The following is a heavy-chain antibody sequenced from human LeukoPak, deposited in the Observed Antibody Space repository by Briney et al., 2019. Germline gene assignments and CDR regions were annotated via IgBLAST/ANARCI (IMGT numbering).Heavy chain of an antibody. Sequence: SETLSLTCTVSGGSISSSSYYWGWIRQPPGKGLEWIGSIYYSGSTYYNPSLKSRVTISVDTSKNQFSLKLSSVTAADTAVYYCAREGPRWELLPKGRAFDIWGQGTMVTVSS. CDR1: GGSISSSSYY. CDR2: IYYSGST. CDR3: AREGPRWELLPKGRAFDI. V-gene: IGHV4-39*07. J-gene: IGHJ3*02. D-gene: IGHD1-26*01.